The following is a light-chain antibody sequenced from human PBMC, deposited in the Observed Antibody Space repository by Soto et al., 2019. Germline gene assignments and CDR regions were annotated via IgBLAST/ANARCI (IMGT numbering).Light chain of an antibody. Sequence: EIVMTQSPATLSVSPGERATLSCRASQSVNSNLAWYQQKPGQAPRLLIYGAFTRPTGIPARFRGSGSGTKFTLTISSLQSEDFAVYYCQQYNDWPPGTFGQGTKVEIK. CDR1: QSVNSN. CDR3: QQYNDWPPGT. J-gene: IGKJ1*01. CDR2: GAF. V-gene: IGKV3-15*01.